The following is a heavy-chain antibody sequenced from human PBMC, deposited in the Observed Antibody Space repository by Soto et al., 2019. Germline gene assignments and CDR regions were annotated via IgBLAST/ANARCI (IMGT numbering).Heavy chain of an antibody. CDR3: ARSYYYDSSGYYYRPFEI. CDR2: ISSSSTTI. D-gene: IGHD3-22*01. Sequence: PGGSLRLSCAASGFTYSRYIMNWVRQAPGKGLEWISCISSSSTTIYYADSVKGRFTISRDNAKNSLYLQLNSLRDEDTAVYYCARSYYYDSSGYYYRPFEIWGPGTMVTVSS. J-gene: IGHJ3*02. CDR1: GFTYSRYI. V-gene: IGHV3-48*02.